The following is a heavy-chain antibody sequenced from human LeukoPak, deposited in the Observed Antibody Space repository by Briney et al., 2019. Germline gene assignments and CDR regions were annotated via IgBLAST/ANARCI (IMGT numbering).Heavy chain of an antibody. CDR3: ARHLRIAAAGTFDY. CDR2: IYYTGST. V-gene: IGHV4-59*08. J-gene: IGHJ4*02. D-gene: IGHD6-13*01. Sequence: SETLSLTCTVSGGSITNYYWSWIRQPPGKGLEWIGHIYYTGSTNYNPSLKSRVAMSVDTSKNQFSLKVSSVTAADTAVYYCARHLRIAAAGTFDYWGQGTLVTVSS. CDR1: GGSITNYY.